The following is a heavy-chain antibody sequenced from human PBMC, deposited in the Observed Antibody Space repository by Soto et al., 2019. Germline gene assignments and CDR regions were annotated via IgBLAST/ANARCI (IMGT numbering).Heavy chain of an antibody. D-gene: IGHD1-26*01. V-gene: IGHV3-23*01. CDR1: GFTFSSYA. CDR3: AKESEKGRQDHSGSSCFDD. J-gene: IGHJ4*02. CDR2: ISGSGGST. Sequence: GGSLRLSCAASGFTFSSYAMSWVRQAPGKGLEWVSAISGSGGSTYYADSVKGRFTISRDNSKNTRYLQMNSLRAEDTAVYYCAKESEKGRQDHSGSSCFDDWGQGTLVTVSS.